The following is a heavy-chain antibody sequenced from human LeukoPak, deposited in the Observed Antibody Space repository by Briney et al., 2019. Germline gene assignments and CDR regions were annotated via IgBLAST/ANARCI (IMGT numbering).Heavy chain of an antibody. V-gene: IGHV4-34*01. D-gene: IGHD1-1*01. CDR1: GESFSAYY. CDR3: ARGPTISETGYFDF. J-gene: IGHJ4*03. CDR2: INHRGET. Sequence: SETLSLTCAVYGESFSAYYWRWIRQSPGKGLEWIAEINHRGETNYNPSVKSRVTISIDTSKNQFSLKVRSLTAADTAVYYCARGPTISETGYFDFWGQGTLVTVSS.